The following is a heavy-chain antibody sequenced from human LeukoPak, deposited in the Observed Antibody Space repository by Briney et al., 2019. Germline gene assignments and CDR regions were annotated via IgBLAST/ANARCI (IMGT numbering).Heavy chain of an antibody. CDR3: ARSLSAYTPLAVDY. CDR1: GFSFSSFA. V-gene: IGHV3-23*01. Sequence: GGSLRLSCAASGFSFSSFAMSWVRQAPGKGLEWASGISGGGDYTSYADSVKGRFTISRDNAKNSLSLQMNSLRAEDTAVYYCARSLSAYTPLAVDYWGQGTLVSVSS. D-gene: IGHD5-18*01. CDR2: ISGGGDYT. J-gene: IGHJ4*02.